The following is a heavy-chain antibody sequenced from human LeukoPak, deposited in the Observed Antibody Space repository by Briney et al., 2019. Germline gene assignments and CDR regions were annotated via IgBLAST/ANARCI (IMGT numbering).Heavy chain of an antibody. D-gene: IGHD1-26*01. Sequence: SETLSLTCAVYGGSFSGYYWSWIRQPLGKGLEWIGEINHSGSTNYNPSLKSRVTISVDTSKNQFSLKLSSVTAADTAVYYCARGRPSGYFHYWGQGTLVTVSS. V-gene: IGHV4-34*01. CDR2: INHSGST. J-gene: IGHJ4*02. CDR1: GGSFSGYY. CDR3: ARGRPSGYFHY.